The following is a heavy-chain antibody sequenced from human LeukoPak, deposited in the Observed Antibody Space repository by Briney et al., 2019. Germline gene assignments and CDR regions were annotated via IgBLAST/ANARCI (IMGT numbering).Heavy chain of an antibody. V-gene: IGHV3-30*18. Sequence: PGGSLRLSCAASGFTFSSYSMNWVRQAPGKGLEWVAVISYDGSNKYYADSVKGRFTISRDNSKNTLYLQMNSLRAEDTAVYYCAKEMMVRGVIITYYYYGMDVWGQGTTVTVSS. CDR1: GFTFSSYS. D-gene: IGHD3-10*01. CDR2: ISYDGSNK. J-gene: IGHJ6*02. CDR3: AKEMMVRGVIITYYYYGMDV.